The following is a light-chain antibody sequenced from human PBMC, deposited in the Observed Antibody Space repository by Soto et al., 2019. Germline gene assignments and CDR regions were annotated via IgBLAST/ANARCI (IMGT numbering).Light chain of an antibody. V-gene: IGKV1-27*01. J-gene: IGKJ1*01. CDR2: SAS. CDR3: LQDINYPWT. Sequence: DIQLTQSPSSLSASVVDRVTITCRVSQGISSYLNWYRQKPGKVPNLLIYSASNLQSGVPSRFSGSGSGTDFTLAISSLQPEDSATYYCLQDINYPWTFGQGTKVDIK. CDR1: QGISSY.